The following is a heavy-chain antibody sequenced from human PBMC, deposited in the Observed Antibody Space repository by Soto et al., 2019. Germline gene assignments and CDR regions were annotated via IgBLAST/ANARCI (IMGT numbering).Heavy chain of an antibody. V-gene: IGHV4-59*01. CDR2: IYYSGST. J-gene: IGHJ4*02. Sequence: QVQLQESGPGLVKPSETLSLTCTVSGGSISSYYWSWIRQPPGKGLEWIGYIYYSGSTNYNPSLKSRVTISVDTSKNQFSLKLSSVTAADTAVYYCARAFNSWHGNNDYWGQGTLVTVSS. D-gene: IGHD2-15*01. CDR3: ARAFNSWHGNNDY. CDR1: GGSISSYY.